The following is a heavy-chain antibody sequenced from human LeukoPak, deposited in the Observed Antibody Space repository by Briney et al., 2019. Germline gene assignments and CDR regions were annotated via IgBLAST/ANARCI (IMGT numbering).Heavy chain of an antibody. CDR1: GYTVTNYY. Sequence: ASVKVSCKASGYTVTNYYMHWVRPAPGQGLEWMGMINPSISSRTYAQKFQGRVTVTSDTSTSTVYMEVSSLRSEDTAIYYCARSGMWFSTNDWGQGTLVTVSS. V-gene: IGHV1-46*01. CDR3: ARSGMWFSTND. J-gene: IGHJ4*02. D-gene: IGHD2-21*01. CDR2: INPSISSR.